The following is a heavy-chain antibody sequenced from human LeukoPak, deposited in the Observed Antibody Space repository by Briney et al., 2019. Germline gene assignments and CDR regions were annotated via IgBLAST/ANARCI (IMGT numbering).Heavy chain of an antibody. V-gene: IGHV4-59*08. CDR2: IYYSGST. D-gene: IGHD1-14*01. CDR3: ARLRFTGYYYYGMDV. J-gene: IGHJ6*02. CDR1: GGSISSYY. Sequence: SETLSLTCTVSGGSISSYYWSWIRQPPGKGLEWIGYIYYSGSTNYNPSLKSRVTISVDTSKNQFSLKLSSVTPADTAVYYCARLRFTGYYYYGMDVWGQGTTVTVSS.